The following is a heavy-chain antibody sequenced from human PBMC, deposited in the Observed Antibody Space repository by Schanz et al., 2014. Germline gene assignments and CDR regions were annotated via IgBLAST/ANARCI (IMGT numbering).Heavy chain of an antibody. Sequence: QVQLVQSGAEVKKPGASVKVSCKASGYTFSDYYIHWVRQAPGQGLEWMGWINPNTGGTNFAQKFQGWVTVTRDTTISTVYMELSRVTYEDTTVYYCARDDKAYYYGIDVWGQGTTVTVSS. CDR2: INPNTGGT. J-gene: IGHJ6*02. CDR3: ARDDKAYYYGIDV. D-gene: IGHD3-22*01. V-gene: IGHV1-2*04. CDR1: GYTFSDYY.